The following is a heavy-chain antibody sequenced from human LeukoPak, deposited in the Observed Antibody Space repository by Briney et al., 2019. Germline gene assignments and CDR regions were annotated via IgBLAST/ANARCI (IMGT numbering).Heavy chain of an antibody. CDR3: AKIDAY. CDR1: GFTFSRNW. Sequence: PGGSLRLSCAASGFTFSRNWMHWVRQAPGKGLVWVSRINSDRSITNYADSVKGRFTSSRDNAKNTLYLQMSSLRAEDTAVYYCAKIDAYWGQGTLVTVSS. V-gene: IGHV3-74*01. J-gene: IGHJ4*02. CDR2: INSDRSIT.